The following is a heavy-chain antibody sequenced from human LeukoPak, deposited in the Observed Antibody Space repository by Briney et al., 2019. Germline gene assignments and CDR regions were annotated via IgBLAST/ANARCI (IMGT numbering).Heavy chain of an antibody. Sequence: PGRSLRLSCAASGFSFSSYGMHWVRQAPGKGLEWVAVIWYDGSNKYYADSVKGRFTISRDNSKNTLYLQMNSLRAEDTAVYYCVKDRTTSYFHYRGQGTLVTVSS. V-gene: IGHV3-33*06. CDR3: VKDRTTSYFHY. J-gene: IGHJ4*02. CDR1: GFSFSSYG. CDR2: IWYDGSNK. D-gene: IGHD4-17*01.